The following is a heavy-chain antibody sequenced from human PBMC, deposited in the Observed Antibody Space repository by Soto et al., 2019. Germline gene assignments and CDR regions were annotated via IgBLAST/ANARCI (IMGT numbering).Heavy chain of an antibody. Sequence: KPSETLSLTCTVSGGSISSSSYYWGWIRQPPGKGLEWIGSIYYSGSTYYNPSLKSRVTISVDTSKNQFSLKLSSVTAADTAVYYCARRVEYSSSWYLSGMDVWGQGTTVTVSS. CDR1: GGSISSSSYY. J-gene: IGHJ6*02. CDR2: IYYSGST. V-gene: IGHV4-39*01. CDR3: ARRVEYSSSWYLSGMDV. D-gene: IGHD6-13*01.